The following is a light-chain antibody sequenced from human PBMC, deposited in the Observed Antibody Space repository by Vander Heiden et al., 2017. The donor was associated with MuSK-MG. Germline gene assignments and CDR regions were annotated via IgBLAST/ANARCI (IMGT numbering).Light chain of an antibody. Sequence: DIKMTQSPSTLSASVGDRVTITCRASQSISDWLAGGEQKPGQAPNHLSDRASSLQNGVPSRCSSSGSGEEFTLTISSLQADDVATYYCQHDNTSPWTFGQGTKVESK. CDR1: QSISDW. J-gene: IGKJ1*01. CDR3: QHDNTSPWT. V-gene: IGKV1-5*03. CDR2: RAS.